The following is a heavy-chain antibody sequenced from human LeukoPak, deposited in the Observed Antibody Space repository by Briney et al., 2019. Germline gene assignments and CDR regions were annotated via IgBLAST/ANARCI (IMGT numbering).Heavy chain of an antibody. CDR1: GYTFTSYY. J-gene: IGHJ4*02. CDR2: INPSGGST. V-gene: IGHV1-46*01. D-gene: IGHD4-17*01. CDR3: AREGLRDEDWYFDY. Sequence: ASVKVSCKASGYTFTSYYMHWVRQAPGQGLEWMGIINPSGGSTSYAQKFQGRVTMTRDTSISTAYMELSRLRSDDTAVYYCAREGLRDEDWYFDYWGQGTLVTVSS.